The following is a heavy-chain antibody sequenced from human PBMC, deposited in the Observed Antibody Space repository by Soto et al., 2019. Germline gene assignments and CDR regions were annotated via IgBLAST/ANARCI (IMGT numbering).Heavy chain of an antibody. Sequence: QGQLEQSGPEVKRPGTSVQVSCKASGGAFGRYSVSWVRQAPGQGLEWIGGVIPVFNTSNYSLKFQGRVAIFADLSTSSVFMDLRSLRSEDTALYYCARGDEMTAVTIFEYWGQGTLVTVSS. J-gene: IGHJ4*02. CDR2: VIPVFNTS. V-gene: IGHV1-69*01. D-gene: IGHD4-17*01. CDR1: GGAFGRYS. CDR3: ARGDEMTAVTIFEY.